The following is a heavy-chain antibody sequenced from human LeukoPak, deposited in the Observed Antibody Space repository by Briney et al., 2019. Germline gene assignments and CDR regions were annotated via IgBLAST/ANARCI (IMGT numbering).Heavy chain of an antibody. CDR3: ARIGDYGSGSEGFDP. CDR1: GYTFTSYY. V-gene: IGHV1-46*04. Sequence: ASVKVSCKASGYTFTSYYIHWVRQAPGQGLVWMGIISPSVGTTTYAQKLEDRVTMTRDTSTTTVYMELRSLRSEDTAVYYCARIGDYGSGSEGFDPWGQGTLVTVSS. J-gene: IGHJ5*02. D-gene: IGHD3-10*01. CDR2: ISPSVGTT.